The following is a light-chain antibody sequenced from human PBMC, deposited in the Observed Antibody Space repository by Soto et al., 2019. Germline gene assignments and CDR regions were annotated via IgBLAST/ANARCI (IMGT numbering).Light chain of an antibody. CDR3: QQDYSTPPRT. CDR2: AAS. V-gene: IGKV1-39*01. Sequence: DIQMTQSPSALSASPGDRVTLTCRASQSISSYLNWYQQKPRKAPQLLIYAASSLQSSVPSRFSGSGSGTDFTITISSLQPEDFATYYCQQDYSTPPRTFGQGTKVDIK. J-gene: IGKJ1*01. CDR1: QSISSY.